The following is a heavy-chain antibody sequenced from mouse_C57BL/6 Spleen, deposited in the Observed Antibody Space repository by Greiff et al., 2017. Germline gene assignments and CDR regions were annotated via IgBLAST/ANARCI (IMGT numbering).Heavy chain of an antibody. D-gene: IGHD6-2*01. CDR1: GFTFTDYY. CDR3: ASSLGREAMDY. V-gene: IGHV1-36*01. Sequence: VQLQQSGPVLVKPGPSVKISCKASGFTFTDYYMHWVKQSHGKSLEWIGLVYPYHGGTNYNQKFKGKATLTVDTSSSTAYMELNSLTSEASAVYYGASSLGREAMDYWGQGTSVTVSS. J-gene: IGHJ4*01. CDR2: VYPYHGGT.